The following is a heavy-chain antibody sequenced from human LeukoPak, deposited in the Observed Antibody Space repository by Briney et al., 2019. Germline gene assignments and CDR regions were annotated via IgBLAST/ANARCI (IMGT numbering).Heavy chain of an antibody. V-gene: IGHV3-23*01. Sequence: GGSLRLSCAASGLTFSGYVMTWVRQAPGKGLEWVSAISGSGGSTFYADSVKGRFTISRDNSKNTLYLQMNSLRAEDTAVYYCAKDPTTAGAFDIWGQGTMVTVSS. D-gene: IGHD1-7*01. CDR3: AKDPTTAGAFDI. J-gene: IGHJ3*02. CDR2: ISGSGGST. CDR1: GLTFSGYV.